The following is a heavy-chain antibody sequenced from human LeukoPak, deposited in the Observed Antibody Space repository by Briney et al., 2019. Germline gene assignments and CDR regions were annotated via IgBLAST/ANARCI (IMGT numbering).Heavy chain of an antibody. J-gene: IGHJ6*02. CDR1: GDTLTHLS. CDR3: ATDIPRRVRGVVYSSFGMDV. V-gene: IGHV1-24*01. Sequence: PSVNLSCNVSGDTLTHLSIHLVRHAPGKGLEWLGGFNPENGETIYAQKFQGRVTLAEDTSTDTAYMELSSLRSEDTAAYYCATDIPRRVRGVVYSSFGMDVWGQGTTVTASS. CDR2: FNPENGET. D-gene: IGHD3-10*01.